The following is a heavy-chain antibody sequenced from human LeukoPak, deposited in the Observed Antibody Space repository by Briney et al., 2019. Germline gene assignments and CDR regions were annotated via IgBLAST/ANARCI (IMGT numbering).Heavy chain of an antibody. J-gene: IGHJ3*02. V-gene: IGHV3-23*01. D-gene: IGHD5-12*01. CDR1: GFTFSSYA. Sequence: GGSLRLSCAASGFTFSSYAMSWVRQAPGKGLEWVSAISGSGGSTYYADSVKGRFTISRDNSKNTLYLQMNSLRAEDTAVYYCARDTGYSGWADAFDIWGQGTMVTVSS. CDR3: ARDTGYSGWADAFDI. CDR2: ISGSGGST.